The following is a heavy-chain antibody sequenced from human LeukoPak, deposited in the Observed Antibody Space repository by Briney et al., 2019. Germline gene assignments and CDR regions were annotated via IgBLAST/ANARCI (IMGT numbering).Heavy chain of an antibody. CDR3: AKDDRWLQFCC. J-gene: IGHJ4*02. CDR1: GFTFSSHG. D-gene: IGHD5-24*01. V-gene: IGHV3-23*01. CDR2: IIPSGHTT. Sequence: PGGSLRLSCVASGFTFSSHGMNWVRQAPGKGLEWVSGIIPSGHTTYYADSVRGRFTISRDNSRNTVYLQMNSLIAEDTAVYYCAKDDRWLQFCCWGQGTLVTVSA.